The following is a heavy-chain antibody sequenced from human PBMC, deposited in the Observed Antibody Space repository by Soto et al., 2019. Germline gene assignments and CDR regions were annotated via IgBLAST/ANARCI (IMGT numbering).Heavy chain of an antibody. D-gene: IGHD3-22*01. CDR2: ISYDGSNK. CDR3: AKDSYYYDSSGYSPPDC. CDR1: GFTFSSYG. J-gene: IGHJ4*02. Sequence: PGGSLRLSCAASGFTFSSYGMHWVRQAPGKGLEWVAVISYDGSNKYYADSVKGRFTIPRDNSKNTLYLQMNSLRAEDTAVYYCAKDSYYYDSSGYSPPDCWGQGTLVTVSS. V-gene: IGHV3-30*18.